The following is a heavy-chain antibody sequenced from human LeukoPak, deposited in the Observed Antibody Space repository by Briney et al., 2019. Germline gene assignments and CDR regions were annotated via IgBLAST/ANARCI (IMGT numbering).Heavy chain of an antibody. D-gene: IGHD5-24*01. CDR2: IYYSGST. J-gene: IGHJ5*02. CDR1: GGSISSYY. Sequence: PSETLSLTCTVSGGSISSYYWSWIRQPPGKGLEWIGYIYYSGSTNYNPSLKSRVTISVDTSKNQFSLKLSPVTAADTAVYYCARDLDGYNNWFDPWGQGTLVTVSS. CDR3: ARDLDGYNNWFDP. V-gene: IGHV4-59*12.